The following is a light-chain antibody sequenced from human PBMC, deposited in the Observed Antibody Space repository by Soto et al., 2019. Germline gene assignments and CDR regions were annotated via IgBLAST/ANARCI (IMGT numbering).Light chain of an antibody. CDR3: QHYNSYPEA. CDR1: QTISSW. Sequence: ISLTQPPPSQSASVGDGVTITCRASQTISSWLAWYQQKPGKATKLLIYKAYTLKSGVPSRFSGSGSGTEFTLTLSSLQPDDFATYDGQHYNSYPEAFGQGSKVDIK. CDR2: KAY. J-gene: IGKJ1*01. V-gene: IGKV1-5*03.